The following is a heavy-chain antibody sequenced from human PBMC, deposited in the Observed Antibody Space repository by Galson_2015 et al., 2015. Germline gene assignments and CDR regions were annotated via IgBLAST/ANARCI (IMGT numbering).Heavy chain of an antibody. V-gene: IGHV3-23*01. CDR1: GFIFTNYA. CDR3: ARSWYDHNYIRQPADS. Sequence: SLRLSCAASGFIFTNYAMNWVRQAPGKGLEWVSAIGGSGVSAYHADSVKGRFTISRDNSRNTLYLQMNSLRAEDTAVYYCARSWYDHNYIRQPADSWGQGTLVTVSS. CDR2: IGGSGVSA. D-gene: IGHD5-24*01. J-gene: IGHJ4*02.